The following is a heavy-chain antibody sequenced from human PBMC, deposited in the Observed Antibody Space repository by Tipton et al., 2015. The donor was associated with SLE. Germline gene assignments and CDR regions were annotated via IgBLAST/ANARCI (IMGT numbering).Heavy chain of an antibody. CDR3: ATLRVVVGVIEHYFDY. D-gene: IGHD3-3*01. CDR2: INHSGST. J-gene: IGHJ4*02. V-gene: IGHV4-34*01. CDR1: GGSFSGYY. Sequence: TLSLTCAVYGGSFSGYYWSWIRQPPGKGLEWIGEINHSGSTNYNPSLKSRVTISVDTSTNQFSLKLSSVTAADTAVYYWATLRVVVGVIEHYFDYWGQGTLVTVSS.